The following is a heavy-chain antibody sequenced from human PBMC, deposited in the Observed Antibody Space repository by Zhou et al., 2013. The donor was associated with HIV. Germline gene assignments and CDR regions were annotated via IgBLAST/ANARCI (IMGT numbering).Heavy chain of an antibody. J-gene: IGHJ5*02. V-gene: IGHV1-18*01. D-gene: IGHD2-2*01. Sequence: QVQLVQSGAEVKKPGASVKVSCKASGYTFTSYGISWVRQAPGQGLEWMGWISAYNGNTDYAQKLQGRVTMTTDTSTSTAYMELSRLRSDDTAVYYCARAAVVVVPTGGFDPWGQGTLVTVSS. CDR1: GYTFTSYG. CDR3: ARAAVVVVPTGGFDP. CDR2: ISAYNGNT.